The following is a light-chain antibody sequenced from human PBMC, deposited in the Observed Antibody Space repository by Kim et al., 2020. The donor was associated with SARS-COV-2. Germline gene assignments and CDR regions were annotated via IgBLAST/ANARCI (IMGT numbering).Light chain of an antibody. V-gene: IGLV3-1*01. CDR1: KLGDKY. CDR3: QTWDGTTVV. CDR2: HDD. Sequence: SYELTQPPSVSVSPGQTASIACSGYKLGDKYACWYQQKPGQPPVLVMYHDDERPSGIPERFSASNSGNTATLTITGTQAMDEADYYCQTWDGTTVVFGGGTKLTVL. J-gene: IGLJ3*02.